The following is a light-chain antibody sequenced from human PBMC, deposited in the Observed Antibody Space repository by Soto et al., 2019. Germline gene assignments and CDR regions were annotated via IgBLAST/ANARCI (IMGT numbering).Light chain of an antibody. CDR1: QRVSSN. J-gene: IGKJ4*01. CDR3: QQYNNWPLT. CDR2: GAS. V-gene: IGKV3-15*01. Sequence: EIVMTQSPATLSVSPGERATLSCRASQRVSSNLAWYQQNPGQAPRLLIYGASTRTTGIPARFRRSGTGTEFTLTISNLKSADFAVYYCQQYNNWPLTFGGRPKVEIK.